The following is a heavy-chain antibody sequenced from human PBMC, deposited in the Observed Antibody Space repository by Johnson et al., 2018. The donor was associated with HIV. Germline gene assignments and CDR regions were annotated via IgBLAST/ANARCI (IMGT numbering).Heavy chain of an antibody. CDR1: GFTFSSYG. CDR3: AKDLRWWLRLHFLYDAFDI. V-gene: IGHV3-30*18. Sequence: QEQLVESGGGVVQPGRSLRLSCAASGFTFSSYGMHCVRQAPGKGLEWVAVISYDGSNKYYADSVKGRFTISRDNSKNTLYLQMNSLRAEDTAVYYCAKDLRWWLRLHFLYDAFDIWGQGTMVTVSS. J-gene: IGHJ3*02. CDR2: ISYDGSNK. D-gene: IGHD5-12*01.